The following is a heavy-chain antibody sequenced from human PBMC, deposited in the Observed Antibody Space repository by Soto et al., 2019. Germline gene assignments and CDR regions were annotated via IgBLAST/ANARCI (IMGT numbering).Heavy chain of an antibody. CDR3: ARDMFGRVFEYGMDV. J-gene: IGHJ6*02. V-gene: IGHV3-21*01. D-gene: IGHD3-10*02. CDR1: GFTFSSYS. Sequence: GGSLRLSCAASGFTFSSYSMNWVRQAPGKGLEWVSSISSSSSYIYYADSVKGRFTISRDNAKNSLYLQMNSLRAEDTAVYYCARDMFGRVFEYGMDVWGQGTTVTVSS. CDR2: ISSSSSYI.